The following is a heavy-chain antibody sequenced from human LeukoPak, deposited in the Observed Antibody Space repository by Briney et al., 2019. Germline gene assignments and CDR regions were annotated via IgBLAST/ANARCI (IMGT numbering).Heavy chain of an antibody. CDR3: ARVGCSGGSCYSRGDYYYGMDV. D-gene: IGHD2-15*01. Sequence: PGGSLRLSCAASGFTFSSYSMNWVRQAPGKGLEWVSSISSSGSYISYPDSVKGRFTISRDNPKNSLYLQMNSLRAEDTAVYYCARVGCSGGSCYSRGDYYYGMDVWGQGTTVTVSS. CDR1: GFTFSSYS. V-gene: IGHV3-21*01. CDR2: ISSSGSYI. J-gene: IGHJ6*02.